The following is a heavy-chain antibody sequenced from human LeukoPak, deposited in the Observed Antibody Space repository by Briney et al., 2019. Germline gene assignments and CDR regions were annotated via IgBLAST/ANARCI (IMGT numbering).Heavy chain of an antibody. CDR2: INPSGGST. Sequence: ASVKVSCKASGYTFTSYYMHWVRQAPGHGLEWMGIINPSGGSTSYAQKFQGRVTMTRDTSTSTVYMELSSLRSEDTAVYDCARDGRIAVAGTVPNWFDPWGGETLVSVSS. J-gene: IGHJ5*02. CDR3: ARDGRIAVAGTVPNWFDP. V-gene: IGHV1-46*01. D-gene: IGHD6-19*01. CDR1: GYTFTSYY.